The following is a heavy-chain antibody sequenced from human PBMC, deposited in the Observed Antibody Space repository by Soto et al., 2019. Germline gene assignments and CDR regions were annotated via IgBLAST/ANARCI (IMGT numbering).Heavy chain of an antibody. CDR2: ISYDGGRE. D-gene: IGHD5-18*01. Sequence: LKISLCSAGFTFESLDMELGPQAPGKGVEVAVVISYDGGREFYADSVKGRFTNSRNDPKNTLDLQMNSRRSEDTAVYFCAKSLQTGTDTASHCRLDVWGPGTPVTVSS. CDR1: GFTFESLD. J-gene: IGHJ6*02. CDR3: AKSLQTGTDTASHCRLDV. V-gene: IGHV3-30*18.